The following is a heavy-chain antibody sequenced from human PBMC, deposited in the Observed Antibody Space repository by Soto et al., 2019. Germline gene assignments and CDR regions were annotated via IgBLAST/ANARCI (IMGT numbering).Heavy chain of an antibody. V-gene: IGHV3-23*01. Sequence: GGSLRLSCAASGFPFSSYAMTWVRQTPGKGLEWVSGISGSGGITYYADSVKGRFTISRDNSNNTLFLQMHSLIADDTAVYSCAKSLSASPNYFFDSWGQGTLVTVSS. D-gene: IGHD1-1*01. CDR1: GFPFSSYA. CDR3: AKSLSASPNYFFDS. J-gene: IGHJ4*02. CDR2: ISGSGGIT.